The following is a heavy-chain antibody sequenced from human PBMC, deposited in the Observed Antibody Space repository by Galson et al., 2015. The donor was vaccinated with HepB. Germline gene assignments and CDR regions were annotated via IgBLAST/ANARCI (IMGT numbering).Heavy chain of an antibody. Sequence: QSGAEMKKPGESLKISCTGSGYTFSNYWIGWVRQMPGKGLEWMAIIYPDDSKTTYSPSFQGQVTISADKSFSTAYLHWSGLRASDTAIYYCVRYDGSGTNSMGSNYYYGMDVWGQGTTVTVSS. J-gene: IGHJ6*02. CDR1: GYTFSNYW. CDR3: VRYDGSGTNSMGSNYYYGMDV. CDR2: IYPDDSKT. V-gene: IGHV5-51*01. D-gene: IGHD3-10*01.